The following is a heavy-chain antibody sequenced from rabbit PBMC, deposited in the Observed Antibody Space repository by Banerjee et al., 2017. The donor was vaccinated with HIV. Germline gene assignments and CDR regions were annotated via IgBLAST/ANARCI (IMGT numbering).Heavy chain of an antibody. D-gene: IGHD6-1*01. J-gene: IGHJ4*01. V-gene: IGHV1S47*01. Sequence: QEQLVESGGGLVQPGGSLKLSCKASGFDFSSYGVSWVRQAPGKGLEWIGYIDPVFGSTYYASWVNGRFTISSHNAQNTLYLQLNSLTAADTATYFCARGIDYYTYDAGYAYALNLWGPGTLVTVS. CDR3: ARGIDYYTYDAGYAYALNL. CDR1: GFDFSSYG. CDR2: IDPVFGST.